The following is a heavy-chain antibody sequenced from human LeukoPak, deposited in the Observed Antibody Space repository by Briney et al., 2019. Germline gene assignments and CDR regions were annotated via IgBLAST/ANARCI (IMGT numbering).Heavy chain of an antibody. CDR1: GGTFIGYD. Sequence: SETLSLTCALSGGTFIGYDWNWLRQPPGKGLEWIGEINHSGSTNYNPSLKSRVTISVDTSKNQFSLKLSSVTAADTAVYYCAGQTATNRYINVCGKGNTVTVSS. J-gene: IGHJ6*03. V-gene: IGHV4-34*08. CDR3: AGQTATNRYINV. D-gene: IGHD1-26*01. CDR2: INHSGST.